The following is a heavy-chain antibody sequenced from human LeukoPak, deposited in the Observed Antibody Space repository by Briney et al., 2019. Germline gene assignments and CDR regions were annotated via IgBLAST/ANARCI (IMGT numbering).Heavy chain of an antibody. V-gene: IGHV3-23*01. CDR2: ISGSGGST. CDR3: AKGSGITMVRGAADFDY. D-gene: IGHD3-10*01. CDR1: GFTVSSNY. J-gene: IGHJ4*02. Sequence: GGSLRLSCAASGFTVSSNYMSWVRQAPGKGLEWVSVISGSGGSTYYADSVKGRFTISRDNSKNTLYLQMNSLRAEDTAVYYCAKGSGITMVRGAADFDYWGQGTLVTVSS.